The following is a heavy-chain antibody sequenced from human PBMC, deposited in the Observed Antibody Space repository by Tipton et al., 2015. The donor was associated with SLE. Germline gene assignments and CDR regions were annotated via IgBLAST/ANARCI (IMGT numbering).Heavy chain of an antibody. V-gene: IGHV3-21*03. CDR3: ARDRGPEGSGWYFDL. CDR2: ISSTGIYI. Sequence: SLRLSCTASGFTFSYYNVNWVRQAPGEGLEWVPSISSTGIYIYNADSLKGRFIISRDNAKNSLYLQMNSLRAEDTAVYYCARDRGPEGSGWYFDLWGRGTLVTVSS. D-gene: IGHD3-10*01. J-gene: IGHJ2*01. CDR1: GFTFSYYN.